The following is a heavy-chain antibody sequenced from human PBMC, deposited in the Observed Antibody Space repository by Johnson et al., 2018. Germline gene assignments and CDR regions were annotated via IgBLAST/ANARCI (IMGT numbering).Heavy chain of an antibody. CDR3: VKGLGGELVSRTFDF. CDR2: ISGSGGNI. D-gene: IGHD1-7*01. Sequence: EVQLVESGGGLVQXGESXRLSCEVSGFSFVNNAMSWIRQAPGKGLEWVSSISGSGGNIYYTDSVRGRFTISRDNSKNTLYLQLSSLRAKDRAINYCVKGLGGELVSRTFDFWGQGTMVTVSS. J-gene: IGHJ3*01. CDR1: GFSFVNNA. V-gene: IGHV3-23*04.